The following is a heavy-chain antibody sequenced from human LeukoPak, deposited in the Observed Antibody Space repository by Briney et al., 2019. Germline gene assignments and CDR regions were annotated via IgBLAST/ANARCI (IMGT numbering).Heavy chain of an antibody. CDR1: GFTVSSNY. V-gene: IGHV3-66*01. CDR2: IYSGGST. Sequence: GGSLRLSCAASGFTVSSNYMGWVRQAPGKGLEWVSVIYSGGSTYYADSVKGRFTISRDNSKNTLYLQMNSLKAEDTAVYYCARAKYYYDSSGYSRLFDYWGQGTLVTVSS. CDR3: ARAKYYYDSSGYSRLFDY. D-gene: IGHD3-22*01. J-gene: IGHJ4*02.